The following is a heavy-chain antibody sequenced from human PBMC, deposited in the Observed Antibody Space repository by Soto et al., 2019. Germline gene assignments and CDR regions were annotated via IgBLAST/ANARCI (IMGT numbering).Heavy chain of an antibody. CDR1: GFTFSSYA. J-gene: IGHJ6*02. CDR3: ARETSGYSSSFTYYYYGMDV. V-gene: IGHV3-30-3*01. D-gene: IGHD6-6*01. CDR2: ISYDGSNK. Sequence: PGGSLRLSCAASGFTFSSYAMHWVRQAPGKGLEWVAVISYDGSNKYYADSVKGRFTISRDNSKNTLYLQMNSLRAEDTAVYYCARETSGYSSSFTYYYYGMDVWGQGTTVTVSS.